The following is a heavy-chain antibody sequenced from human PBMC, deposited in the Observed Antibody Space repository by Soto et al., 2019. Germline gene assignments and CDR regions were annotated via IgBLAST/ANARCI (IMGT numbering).Heavy chain of an antibody. J-gene: IGHJ5*02. CDR3: AVGPMVRGENP. CDR1: GFTFSSYS. Sequence: EVQLVESGGGLVKPGGSLRLSCAASGFTFSSYSMNWVRQAPGKGLEWVSSINSSSSYIYYADSVKGRFTISRDNAKNSLYLQMNSLRAEDTAVYYCAVGPMVRGENPWGQGTLVTVSS. D-gene: IGHD3-10*01. V-gene: IGHV3-21*01. CDR2: INSSSSYI.